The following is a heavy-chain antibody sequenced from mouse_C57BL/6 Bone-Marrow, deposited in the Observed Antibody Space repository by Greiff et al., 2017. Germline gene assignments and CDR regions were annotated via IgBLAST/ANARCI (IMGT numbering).Heavy chain of an antibody. CDR2: INPNNGGT. CDR3: ARENPYYGSVMDY. J-gene: IGHJ4*01. CDR1: GYTFTDYY. V-gene: IGHV1-26*01. D-gene: IGHD1-1*01. Sequence: VQLQQSGPELVKPGASVKISCKASGYTFTDYYMNWVKQSHGKSLEWIGDINPNNGGTSYNQKFKGKATLTVDKSSSTAYMELRSLTSEDSAVYYCARENPYYGSVMDYWGQGTTVTVSS.